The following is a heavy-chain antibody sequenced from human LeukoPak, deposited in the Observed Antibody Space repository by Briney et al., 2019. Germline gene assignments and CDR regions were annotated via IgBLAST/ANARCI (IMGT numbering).Heavy chain of an antibody. CDR2: INHSGST. V-gene: IGHV4-34*01. J-gene: IGHJ4*02. CDR3: ARGIWNYYFDY. CDR1: GGPFSGYY. D-gene: IGHD1-1*01. Sequence: PSETLSLTCAAYGGPFSGYYWSWIRQPPGKGLEWIGEINHSGSTNYNPSLKSRVTISVDTSKNQFSLKLSSVTAADTAVYYCARGIWNYYFDYWGQGTLVTVSS.